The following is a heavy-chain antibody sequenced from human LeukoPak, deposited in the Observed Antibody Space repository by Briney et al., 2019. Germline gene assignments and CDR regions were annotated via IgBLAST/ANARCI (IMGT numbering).Heavy chain of an antibody. J-gene: IGHJ3*02. CDR1: GGSFSGYY. Sequence: SETLSLTCAVYGGSFSGYYWSWIRQPPGKGLEWIGTIYHGGNTFYNPSLKSRVTISVDTSKNHFSLNLSSVTAADTAVYYCARGSGSGSLDAFNIWGQGTMVTVSS. D-gene: IGHD1-26*01. CDR2: IYHGGNT. V-gene: IGHV4-34*01. CDR3: ARGSGSGSLDAFNI.